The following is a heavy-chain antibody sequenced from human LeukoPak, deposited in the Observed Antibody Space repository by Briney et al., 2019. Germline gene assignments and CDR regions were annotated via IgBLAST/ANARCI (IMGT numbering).Heavy chain of an antibody. CDR2: IRYDGGNK. CDR1: GFTFSSYG. J-gene: IGHJ4*02. CDR3: AKTLYSSSYVLGDFDY. Sequence: TGGSVRLSCAASGFTFSSYGMHWVRQAPGKGLEWVAFIRYDGGNKYYADSVKGRFTISRDNSKNTLYLQMNSLRAEDTAVYYCAKTLYSSSYVLGDFDYWGQGTLVTVSS. D-gene: IGHD6-6*01. V-gene: IGHV3-30*02.